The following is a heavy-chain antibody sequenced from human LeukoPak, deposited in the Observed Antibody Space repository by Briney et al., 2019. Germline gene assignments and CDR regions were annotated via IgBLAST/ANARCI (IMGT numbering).Heavy chain of an antibody. Sequence: GGSLRLSCAASGFTFSSYAMHWVRQAPGKGLEWVAVISYDGSNKYYADSVKGRFTISRDNSKNTLYLQMNSLRAEDTAVYYCAKLLNSAAAYSAFDIWGQGTMVTVSS. CDR3: AKLLNSAAAYSAFDI. D-gene: IGHD6-13*01. J-gene: IGHJ3*02. V-gene: IGHV3-30-3*02. CDR1: GFTFSSYA. CDR2: ISYDGSNK.